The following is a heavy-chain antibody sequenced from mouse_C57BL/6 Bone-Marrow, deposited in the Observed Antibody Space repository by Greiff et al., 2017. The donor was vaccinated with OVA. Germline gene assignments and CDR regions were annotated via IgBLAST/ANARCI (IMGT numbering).Heavy chain of an antibody. Sequence: VQPQQPGAELVKPGASVKLSSKASGYTFTSYWMHWVKQRPGRGLEWIGRIDPNSGGTKYNEKFKSKATLTVDKPSSTAYMQLSSLTSEDSAVYYCARSSGNDYDVWYFDVWGTGTTVTVSS. D-gene: IGHD2-4*01. CDR3: ARSSGNDYDVWYFDV. V-gene: IGHV1-62-3*01. J-gene: IGHJ1*03. CDR2: IDPNSGGT. CDR1: GYTFTSYW.